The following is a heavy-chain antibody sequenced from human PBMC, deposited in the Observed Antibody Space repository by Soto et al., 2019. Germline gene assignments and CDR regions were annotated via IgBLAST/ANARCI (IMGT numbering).Heavy chain of an antibody. D-gene: IGHD1-26*01. CDR3: AKDFTPGGATGVDY. Sequence: EVQLLESGGGLVQPGGSLRLSCAASGFTFSSYAMSWVRQAPGKGLEWVSAISGSGGSTYYADSVKGRFTISRDNSKNTLYLQMNRLRAEDTAVYYCAKDFTPGGATGVDYWGQGTLVTVSS. CDR2: ISGSGGST. V-gene: IGHV3-23*01. CDR1: GFTFSSYA. J-gene: IGHJ4*02.